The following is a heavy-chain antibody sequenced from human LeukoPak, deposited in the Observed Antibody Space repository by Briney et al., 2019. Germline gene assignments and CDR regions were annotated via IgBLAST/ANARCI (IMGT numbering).Heavy chain of an antibody. Sequence: SETLSLTCTVTGDSISSYYWSWLRQPPGKGLEWIGYIYYIGTTNYNPSLKSRVTISVDTSKNQFTLKLSSVTAADTAVYYCARDYAFDIWGQGTMVTVSS. CDR3: ARDYAFDI. V-gene: IGHV4-59*01. CDR2: IYYIGTT. J-gene: IGHJ3*02. CDR1: GDSISSYY.